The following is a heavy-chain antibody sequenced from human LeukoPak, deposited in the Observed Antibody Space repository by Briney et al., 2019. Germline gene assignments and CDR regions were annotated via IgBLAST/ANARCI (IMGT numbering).Heavy chain of an antibody. CDR2: ISSSSSTI. V-gene: IGHV3-48*01. CDR1: GFTFSSYG. Sequence: GGSLRLSCAASGFTFSSYGMTWVRQAPGKGLEWVSYISSSSSTIYYADSVKGRFTISRDNSKNTLYLQMNSLRAEDTAVYYCAKDYSKTSYYGSGTYYRPNWFDPWGQGTLVTVSS. J-gene: IGHJ5*02. D-gene: IGHD3-10*01. CDR3: AKDYSKTSYYGSGTYYRPNWFDP.